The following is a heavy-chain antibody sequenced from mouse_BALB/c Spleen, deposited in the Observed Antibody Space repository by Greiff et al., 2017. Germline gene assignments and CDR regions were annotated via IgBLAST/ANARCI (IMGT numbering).Heavy chain of an antibody. CDR1: GFSFTDYY. CDR3: ARAPYYGNSYYAIDY. J-gene: IGHJ4*01. D-gene: IGHD1-1*01. Sequence: EVQLVESGGGLVQPGGSLRLSCATSGFSFTDYYMSWVRQPPGKALEWLGFIRNKANGYTTEYSASVKGRFTISRDNSQSILYLQMNTLRAEDGATYYCARAPYYGNSYYAIDYWGPGTSVTVSS. V-gene: IGHV7-3*02. CDR2: IRNKANGYTT.